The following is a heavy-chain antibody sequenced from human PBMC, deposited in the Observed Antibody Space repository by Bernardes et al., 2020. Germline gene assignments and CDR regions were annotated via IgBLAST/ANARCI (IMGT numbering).Heavy chain of an antibody. J-gene: IGHJ4*02. D-gene: IGHD6-19*01. V-gene: IGHV3-74*01. CDR1: GFTFSSYW. CDR3: ARLAGWYYFDY. Sequence: GGSLRLSCAASGFTFSSYWMHWVRQAPGKGLVWVSRINSDGSSTSYADSVKGRFTISRDNAKNTLYLQMNSLRAEDTAVYYCARLAGWYYFDYWGQGTLVTVSS. CDR2: INSDGSST.